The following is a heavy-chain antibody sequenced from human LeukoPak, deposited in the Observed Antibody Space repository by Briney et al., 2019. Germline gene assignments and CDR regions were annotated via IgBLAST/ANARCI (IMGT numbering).Heavy chain of an antibody. CDR1: GFTFSSYS. Sequence: GGSLRLSCAASGFTFSSYSMNWVRQAPGKGLEWVSSISSSSSYIYYADSVKGRFTISRDNAKNSLYLQMNSLRSEDTAVYFCATSPSIPAAPNDYWGQGTLVTVSS. V-gene: IGHV3-21*04. J-gene: IGHJ4*02. CDR2: ISSSSSYI. CDR3: ATSPSIPAAPNDY. D-gene: IGHD2-2*01.